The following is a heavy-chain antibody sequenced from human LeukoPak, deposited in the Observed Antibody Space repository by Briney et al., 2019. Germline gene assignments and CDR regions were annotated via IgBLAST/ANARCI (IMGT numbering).Heavy chain of an antibody. J-gene: IGHJ1*01. CDR1: GYNFDRYG. D-gene: IGHD3-22*01. V-gene: IGHV1-2*02. Sequence: GASVKVSCKGSGYNFDRYGISWVRQAPGQGLEWMGWINPNSGGTNYAQKFQGRVTMTRDTSISTAYMELSRLRPDDTAVYYCARAWYYYDSSGYNEYFQHWGQGTLVTVSS. CDR2: INPNSGGT. CDR3: ARAWYYYDSSGYNEYFQH.